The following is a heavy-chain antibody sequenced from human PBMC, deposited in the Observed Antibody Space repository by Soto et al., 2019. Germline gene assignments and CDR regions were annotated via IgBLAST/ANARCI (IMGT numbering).Heavy chain of an antibody. V-gene: IGHV3-23*01. J-gene: IGHJ6*03. Sequence: GGFLRLSCAASGFTFSSYAMSWVRQAPGKGLEWVSAISGSGGSTYYADSVKGRFTISRDNSKNTLYLQMNSLRAEDTAVYYCAKDAEKYQYPPYYMDVWGKGTTVTVSS. CDR1: GFTFSSYA. D-gene: IGHD2-2*01. CDR2: ISGSGGST. CDR3: AKDAEKYQYPPYYMDV.